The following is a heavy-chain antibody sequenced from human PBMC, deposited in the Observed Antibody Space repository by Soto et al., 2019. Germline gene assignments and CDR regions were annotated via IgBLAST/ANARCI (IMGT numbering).Heavy chain of an antibody. CDR1: GGSIGIYY. Sequence: QVQLRESGPGLVKPSETLSLTCTVSGGSIGIYYWTWVRQPPGKGLEWIGYIHYTGSTNYHPSLNSRVTISVDTSKNQFSLKLTSVTAADTAIYYCARKYSGFDYWGQGTLVTVSS. CDR2: IHYTGST. D-gene: IGHD2-21*01. CDR3: ARKYSGFDY. V-gene: IGHV4-59*01. J-gene: IGHJ4*02.